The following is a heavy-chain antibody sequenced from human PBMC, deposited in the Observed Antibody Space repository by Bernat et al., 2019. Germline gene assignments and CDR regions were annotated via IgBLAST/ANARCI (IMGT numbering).Heavy chain of an antibody. V-gene: IGHV1-69*06. J-gene: IGHJ3*02. D-gene: IGHD3-10*01. CDR2: FIPIFGTA. CDR3: ARELNFGEPGDAFDI. Sequence: QVQLVQSGAELKKPGSSVKVSCKASGGTFTTYAISWVRQAPGQGLEWMGGFIPIFGTANYAQKFQGRVTITASKSTSTVYMELSSLKSEDMAVYYCARELNFGEPGDAFDIWGQGTMVTVSS. CDR1: GGTFTTYA.